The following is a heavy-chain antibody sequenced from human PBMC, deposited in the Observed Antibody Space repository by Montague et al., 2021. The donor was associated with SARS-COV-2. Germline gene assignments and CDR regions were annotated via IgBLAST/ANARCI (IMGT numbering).Heavy chain of an antibody. D-gene: IGHD3-3*01. Sequence: SETLSLTCAVSGGSISSSNWWSWVRQPPGKGLEWTGEIYHSGSTNYNPSLKSRVTISVDKSKNQFSLKLSSVTAADTAVYYCARGYRRITIFGVVIYDAFDIWGQGTMVTVSS. V-gene: IGHV4-4*02. CDR1: GGSISSSNW. CDR3: ARGYRRITIFGVVIYDAFDI. J-gene: IGHJ3*02. CDR2: IYHSGST.